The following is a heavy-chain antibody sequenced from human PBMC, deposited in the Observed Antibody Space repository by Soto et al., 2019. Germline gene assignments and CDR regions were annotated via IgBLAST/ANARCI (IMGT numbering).Heavy chain of an antibody. D-gene: IGHD5-18*01. CDR2: IYYSGST. J-gene: IGHJ5*02. Sequence: QVQLQESGPGLVKPSQTLSLTCTVSGGSISSGGYYWSWIRQHPGKGLEWVGYIYYSGSTYYNPSPKSRVTIAVDTSKNQFSLKLSSVTAADTAVYYCARRPQRGYSHPGWFDPWGQGTLVTVSS. CDR1: GGSISSGGYY. V-gene: IGHV4-31*03. CDR3: ARRPQRGYSHPGWFDP.